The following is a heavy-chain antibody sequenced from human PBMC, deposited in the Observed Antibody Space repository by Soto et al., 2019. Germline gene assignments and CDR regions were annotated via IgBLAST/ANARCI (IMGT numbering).Heavy chain of an antibody. Sequence: GASVKVSCKVSGYTLTELSMHWVRQAPGKGLEWMGGFDPEDGETIYAQKFQGRVTMTEDTSTDTAYMELSSLRSEDTAVYYCATEVSSSWYSYQWFDPWGQGTLVNVSS. D-gene: IGHD6-13*01. J-gene: IGHJ5*02. CDR1: GYTLTELS. CDR3: ATEVSSSWYSYQWFDP. CDR2: FDPEDGET. V-gene: IGHV1-24*01.